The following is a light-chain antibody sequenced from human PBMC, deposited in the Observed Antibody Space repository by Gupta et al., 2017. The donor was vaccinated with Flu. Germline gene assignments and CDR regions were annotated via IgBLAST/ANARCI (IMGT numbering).Light chain of an antibody. CDR1: QDISSY. Sequence: GDRGTITGRASQDISSYLAWYQQKSGKVPRLLIYAASSLQSGVPSRFSASGSGTTFTLTITNLQPDDFATYYCQKYNSAPPAFGGGTKVDIK. CDR3: QKYNSAPPA. J-gene: IGKJ4*01. V-gene: IGKV1-27*01. CDR2: AAS.